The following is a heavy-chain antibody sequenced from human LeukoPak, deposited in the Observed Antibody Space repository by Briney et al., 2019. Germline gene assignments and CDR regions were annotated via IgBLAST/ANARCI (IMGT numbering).Heavy chain of an antibody. CDR3: AKEGDYDFWGGSSFDY. CDR2: ISGSGGST. CDR1: GFTLSSYA. D-gene: IGHD3-3*01. Sequence: GGSLRLSCAASGFTLSSYAMSWVRQAPGKGLEWVSAISGSGGSTYYADSVKGRFTISRDNSKNTLYLQMNSLRAEDTAVYYCAKEGDYDFWGGSSFDYWGQGTLVTVSS. J-gene: IGHJ4*02. V-gene: IGHV3-23*01.